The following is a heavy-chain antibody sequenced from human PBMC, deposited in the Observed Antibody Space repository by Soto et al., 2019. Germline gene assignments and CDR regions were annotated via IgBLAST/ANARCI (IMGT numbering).Heavy chain of an antibody. CDR2: ISAYNGNT. J-gene: IGHJ1*01. CDR1: GYTFTSYG. Sequence: QVQLVQSGAEVKKPGASVKVSCKASGYTFTSYGISWVRQAPGQGREWMGWISAYNGNTNYAQKLQGRVTMTTDTSTSTDYMELRSLRSDDTAVYYCARINEWELLGGFFQHWGQGTLVTVSS. D-gene: IGHD1-26*01. V-gene: IGHV1-18*01. CDR3: ARINEWELLGGFFQH.